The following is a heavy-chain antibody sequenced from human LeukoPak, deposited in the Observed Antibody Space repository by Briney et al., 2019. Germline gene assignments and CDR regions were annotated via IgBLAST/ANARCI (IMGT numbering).Heavy chain of an antibody. CDR2: TKPDGSAE. CDR1: GFTFRNYW. D-gene: IGHD2-15*01. V-gene: IGHV3-7*01. J-gene: IGHJ4*02. CDR3: ARDGGLHTNFDY. Sequence: GGSLRLSSAASGFTFRNYWMGWVREATGKGLEGVANTKPDGSAEYYADSVRGRFTASRDNANNLLYLQRNTLCPEDTAVYYCARDGGLHTNFDYWGQGTLLTVSS.